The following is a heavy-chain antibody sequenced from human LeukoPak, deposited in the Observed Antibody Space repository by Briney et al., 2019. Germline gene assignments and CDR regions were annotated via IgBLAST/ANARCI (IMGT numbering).Heavy chain of an antibody. D-gene: IGHD2-15*01. J-gene: IGHJ4*02. V-gene: IGHV4-38-2*01. Sequence: PSETLSLTCAVSGYSITSGYHWDWIRQSSEKGLEWIAGIDHSENAYYDPSLKSRATISVDTSKNQFSLKMNSVTAADTAVYYCATDRVVVVSGFRNYFDYWGQGILVTVSS. CDR2: IDHSENA. CDR3: ATDRVVVVSGFRNYFDY. CDR1: GYSITSGYH.